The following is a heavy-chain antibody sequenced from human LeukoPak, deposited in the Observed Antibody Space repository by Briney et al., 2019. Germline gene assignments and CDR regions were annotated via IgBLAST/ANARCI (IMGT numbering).Heavy chain of an antibody. CDR2: MNPNSGNT. V-gene: IGHV1-8*01. Sequence: ASVKVSCKASGYTFTSYDINWVRQATGQGLEWMGWMNPNSGNTGYAQKFQGRVTMTRNTSISTAYMELSSLRSEDTAVYYCAXXXVVVREIAFDIWGQGTMVTVSS. D-gene: IGHD3-22*01. J-gene: IGHJ3*02. CDR3: AXXXVVVREIAFDI. CDR1: GYTFTSYD.